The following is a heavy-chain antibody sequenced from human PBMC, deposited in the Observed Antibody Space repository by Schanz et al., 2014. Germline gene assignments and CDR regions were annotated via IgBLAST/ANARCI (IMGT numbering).Heavy chain of an antibody. Sequence: QVQLVQSGAEVKKPGSSVKVSCKASGGTFRSYTINWVRHAPGQGLEWMGRIIPITGITNYAQKFQGRVTFTADKSTSTAFLEVNSLRAEDTAVYYCAKGPGRYCSSTNCPEYFQHWGQGTLVTVSS. CDR2: IIPITGIT. D-gene: IGHD2-2*01. J-gene: IGHJ1*01. V-gene: IGHV1-69*02. CDR3: AKGPGRYCSSTNCPEYFQH. CDR1: GGTFRSYT.